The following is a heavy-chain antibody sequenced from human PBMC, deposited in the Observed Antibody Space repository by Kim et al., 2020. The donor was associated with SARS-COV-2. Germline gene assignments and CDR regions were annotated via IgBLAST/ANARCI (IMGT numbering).Heavy chain of an antibody. CDR2: IHPDGNS. J-gene: IGHJ4*02. CDR3: KRGRNASKSGRD. CDR1: GGSFSGYY. D-gene: IGHD5-12*01. V-gene: IGHV4-34*01. Sequence: SETLSLTCAVYGGSFSGYYFTWIRQPPGKGQEWIWEIHPDGNSYYNPSLMSRVTISLDTSKSQFSLNLNSVTAADTAVCWCKRGRNASKSGRDWGQGTLVTVS.